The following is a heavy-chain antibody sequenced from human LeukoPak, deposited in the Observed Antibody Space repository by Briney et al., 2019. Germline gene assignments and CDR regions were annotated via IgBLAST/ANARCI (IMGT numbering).Heavy chain of an antibody. Sequence: ASVKVSCKASGYTFTSYGISWVRQAPGQGLEWMGRISAYNGNTNYAQKLQGRVTMTTDTSTSTAYMELRSLRSDDTAVYYCARGVWFGESSHYYYYYRMDVWGKGTTVTVSS. CDR2: ISAYNGNT. CDR1: GYTFTSYG. CDR3: ARGVWFGESSHYYYYYRMDV. J-gene: IGHJ6*04. V-gene: IGHV1-18*04. D-gene: IGHD3-10*01.